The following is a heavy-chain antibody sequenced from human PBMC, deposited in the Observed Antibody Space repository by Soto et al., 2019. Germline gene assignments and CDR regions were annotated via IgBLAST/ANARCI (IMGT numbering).Heavy chain of an antibody. Sequence: ASVKVSCKASGGTFSSYAISWVRQAPGQGLEWMGGIIPILGIANYAQKFQGRVTITADKSTSTAYMELSSLRSEDTAVYYCARDSCYDDSSGYFYFDYWGQGTLVTVSS. CDR2: IIPILGIA. CDR1: GGTFSSYA. CDR3: ARDSCYDDSSGYFYFDY. J-gene: IGHJ4*02. D-gene: IGHD3-22*01. V-gene: IGHV1-69*10.